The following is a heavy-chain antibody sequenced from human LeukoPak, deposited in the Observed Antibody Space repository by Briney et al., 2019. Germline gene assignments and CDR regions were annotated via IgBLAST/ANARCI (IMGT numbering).Heavy chain of an antibody. V-gene: IGHV4-59*01. D-gene: IGHD1-7*01. CDR3: ARTPGNYGYYFDY. Sequence: SETLSLTCTVSSGSINFYYWSWIRQTPGKGLEWIGYIYYRGSTNYNPSLKSRVTISVDTPKNQFSLNLSSVTAADTAIYYCARTPGNYGYYFDYWGQGAQVTVSS. J-gene: IGHJ4*02. CDR1: SGSINFYY. CDR2: IYYRGST.